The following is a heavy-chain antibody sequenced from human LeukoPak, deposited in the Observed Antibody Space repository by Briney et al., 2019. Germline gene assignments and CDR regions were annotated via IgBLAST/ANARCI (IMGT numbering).Heavy chain of an antibody. CDR3: ARGLEWELAFDP. CDR2: INHSGST. D-gene: IGHD1-26*01. Sequence: SETLSLTCAVYGGSFSGYYWSWIRQPPGKGLEWIGEINHSGSTNYNPSLKSRVTISVDTSRNQFSLKLSSVTAADTAVYYCARGLEWELAFDPWGQGTLVTVSS. V-gene: IGHV4-34*01. CDR1: GGSFSGYY. J-gene: IGHJ5*02.